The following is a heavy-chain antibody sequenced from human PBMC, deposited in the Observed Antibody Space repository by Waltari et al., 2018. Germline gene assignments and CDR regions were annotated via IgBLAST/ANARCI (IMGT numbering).Heavy chain of an antibody. CDR2: INHSGST. V-gene: IGHV4-34*01. CDR1: GGSFSGYY. CDR3: ARHFWGYSSSWDRSGFDY. Sequence: QVQLQQWGAGLLKPSETLSLTCAVYGGSFSGYYWTWIRQPPGKGLEWIGEINHSGSTNYNPSLKSRVTISVDTSKNQFSLKLSSVTAADTAVYYCARHFWGYSSSWDRSGFDYWGQGTLVTVSS. D-gene: IGHD6-13*01. J-gene: IGHJ4*02.